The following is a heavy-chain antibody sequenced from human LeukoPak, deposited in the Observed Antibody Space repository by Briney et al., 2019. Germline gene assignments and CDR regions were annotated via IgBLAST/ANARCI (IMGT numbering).Heavy chain of an antibody. J-gene: IGHJ6*03. D-gene: IGHD3-16*01. CDR1: GGSISSYY. V-gene: IGHV4-4*07. CDR2: IYTAGST. CDR3: ARGGHFFDV. Sequence: SETLSLTCTVSGGSISSYYWSWLRQPAGKGLECLGVIYTAGSTNYNPSLKSRVTVSRDTSKNQFSPKLTSVTAADTAVYYCARGGHFFDVWGKGTTVTVSS.